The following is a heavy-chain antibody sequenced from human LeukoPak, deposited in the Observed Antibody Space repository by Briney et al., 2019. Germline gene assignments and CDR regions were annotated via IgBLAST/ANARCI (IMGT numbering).Heavy chain of an antibody. Sequence: GGSLRLSCAASGFTLSEYGMHWVRQAPGKGLEWITFIRYDGYKKYYIDSVKGRFTTSRDNSKNTVSLQMSSLRVEDTAVYYCARNAHSFDSSGYYFHFWGQGTRVTVS. CDR3: ARNAHSFDSSGYYFHF. CDR2: IRYDGYKK. J-gene: IGHJ4*02. D-gene: IGHD3-22*01. V-gene: IGHV3-30*02. CDR1: GFTLSEYG.